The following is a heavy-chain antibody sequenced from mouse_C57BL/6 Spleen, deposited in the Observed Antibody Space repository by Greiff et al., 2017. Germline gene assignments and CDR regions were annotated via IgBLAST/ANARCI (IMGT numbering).Heavy chain of an antibody. CDR3: ARDGYTWFAY. CDR1: GYTFTSYT. V-gene: IGHV1-4*01. CDR2: INPSSGYT. Sequence: VKLQQSGAELARPGASVKMSCKASGYTFTSYTLHWVKQRPGQGLEWIGYINPSSGYTKYNQKFKDKATLTADKSSSTAYRQLSSLTSEDSAVYYCARDGYTWFAYWGQGTLVTVSA. D-gene: IGHD2-3*01. J-gene: IGHJ3*01.